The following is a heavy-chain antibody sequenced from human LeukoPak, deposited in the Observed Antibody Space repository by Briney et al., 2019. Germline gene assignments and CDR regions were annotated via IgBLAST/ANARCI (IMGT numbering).Heavy chain of an antibody. CDR1: GGSISSGGYY. Sequence: SETLSLTCTVSGGSISSGGYYWSWIRQHPGKGLEWIGYIYYSGSTYYNPSLKSRVTISVDTSKNQLSLMVSSVTAADTAVYYCARETKRVGYCSGGSCQNRGQGTLVTVSS. D-gene: IGHD2-15*01. V-gene: IGHV4-31*03. CDR3: ARETKRVGYCSGGSCQN. J-gene: IGHJ4*02. CDR2: IYYSGST.